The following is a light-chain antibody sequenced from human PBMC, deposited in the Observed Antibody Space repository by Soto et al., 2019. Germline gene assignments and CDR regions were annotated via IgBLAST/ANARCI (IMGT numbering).Light chain of an antibody. CDR2: NTT. CDR1: SGSVSTSYY. J-gene: IGLJ1*01. V-gene: IGLV8-61*01. Sequence: QTVVTQEPSFSVSPGGTVILTCGLTSGSVSTSYYPSWYQQSPGLAPRTLIYNTTTRSSGVPDRFSGSKSGNTASLTISGLQAEDEADYYCSSYTSSSTRVFGTGTKVTVL. CDR3: SSYTSSSTRV.